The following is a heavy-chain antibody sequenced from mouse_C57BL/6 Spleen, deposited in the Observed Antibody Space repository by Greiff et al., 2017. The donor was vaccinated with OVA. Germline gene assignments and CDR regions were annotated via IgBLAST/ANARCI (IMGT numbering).Heavy chain of an antibody. CDR1: GYAFTSSW. V-gene: IGHV1-82*01. CDR2: IYPGDGDT. Sequence: QVQLQQSGPELVKPGASVKISCKASGYAFTSSWMNWVKQRPGKGLEWIGQIYPGDGDTNYNGKFKGKATLTADKSSSTAYMQLSSLTSEDSAVYFCARHYDSGYGYAMDYWGQGTSVTVSS. J-gene: IGHJ4*01. D-gene: IGHD1-1*01. CDR3: ARHYDSGYGYAMDY.